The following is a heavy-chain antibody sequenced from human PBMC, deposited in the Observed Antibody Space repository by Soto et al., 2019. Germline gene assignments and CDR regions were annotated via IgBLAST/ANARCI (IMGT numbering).Heavy chain of an antibody. V-gene: IGHV4-4*02. D-gene: IGHD3-22*01. CDR2: IYHSGST. CDR1: GGSISSSNW. CDR3: ARAGRTHSSGYYPDY. J-gene: IGHJ4*02. Sequence: SETLSLTCAVSGGSISSSNWWSWVRQPPGKGLEWIGEIYHSGSTNYNPSLKSRVTISVDKSKNQFSLKLSSVTAADTAVYYCARAGRTHSSGYYPDYWGQGTLVTVSS.